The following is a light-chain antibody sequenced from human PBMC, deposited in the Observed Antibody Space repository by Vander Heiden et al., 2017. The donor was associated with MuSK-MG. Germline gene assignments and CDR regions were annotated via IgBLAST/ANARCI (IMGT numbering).Light chain of an antibody. CDR1: QGSSNY. Sequence: DIPVTHSPSSHPASVADRVTITCRASQGSSNYLAWYQQKPGKVPKLLIYAASTLQSGVPSRFSGSGSGTDFTLTISSLQPEDVATYYCQQYDSAPQTFGQGTKVEIK. CDR3: QQYDSAPQT. J-gene: IGKJ1*01. V-gene: IGKV1-27*01. CDR2: AAS.